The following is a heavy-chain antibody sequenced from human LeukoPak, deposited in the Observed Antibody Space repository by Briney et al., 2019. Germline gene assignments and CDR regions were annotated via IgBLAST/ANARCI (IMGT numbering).Heavy chain of an antibody. V-gene: IGHV3-9*01. J-gene: IGHJ6*02. CDR1: GFTFDDYA. Sequence: GRSLRLSCAASGFTFDDYAMHWVRQAPGKGLEWVSGLSWNSGSIGYADSVKGRFTISRDNAKNSLYLQMNSLRAEDTALYYCAKSGFGYYYYGMDVWGQGTTVTVSS. D-gene: IGHD6-25*01. CDR2: LSWNSGSI. CDR3: AKSGFGYYYYGMDV.